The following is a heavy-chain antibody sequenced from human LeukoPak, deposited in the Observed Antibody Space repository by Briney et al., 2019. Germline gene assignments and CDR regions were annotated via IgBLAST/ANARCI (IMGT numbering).Heavy chain of an antibody. D-gene: IGHD3-3*01. CDR3: ARHGGITIFGLAQPGGAFDI. Sequence: GSSVKVSCKASGGTFSSYTISWVRQAPGQGLEWMGGITPIFGTANYAQNFQGRVTITTDKSTSTAYMELSSLRSEDTAVYYCARHGGITIFGLAQPGGAFDIWGQGTMVTVSS. CDR2: ITPIFGTA. V-gene: IGHV1-69*05. J-gene: IGHJ3*02. CDR1: GGTFSSYT.